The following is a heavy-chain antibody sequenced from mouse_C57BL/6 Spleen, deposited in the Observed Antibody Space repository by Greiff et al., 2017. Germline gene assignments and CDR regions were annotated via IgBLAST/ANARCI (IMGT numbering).Heavy chain of an antibody. CDR1: GFTFSSYA. V-gene: IGHV5-4*01. Sequence: VQLVESGGGLVKPGGSLKLSCAASGFTFSSYAMSWVRQTPEKRLEWVATISDGGSYTYYPANVKGRFTISRDNAKNNLYLQMSHLKSEDTAMYYCARDLDYYGSSPYAMDYWGQGTSVTVSS. CDR3: ARDLDYYGSSPYAMDY. D-gene: IGHD1-1*01. J-gene: IGHJ4*01. CDR2: ISDGGSYT.